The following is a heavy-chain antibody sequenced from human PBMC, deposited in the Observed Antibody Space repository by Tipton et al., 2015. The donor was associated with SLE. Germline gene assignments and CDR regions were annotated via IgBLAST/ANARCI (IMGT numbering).Heavy chain of an antibody. Sequence: AGLVKPSETPSLTCAVYGGSFSGYYWSWIRQPPGKGLEWIGEINHSGSTNYNPSLKSQVTISVDTSKNQFSLKLSSVTAADTAVYYCARGVTVMVWGYWGQGTLVTVSS. CDR3: ARGVTVMVWGY. D-gene: IGHD3-10*01. CDR2: INHSGST. V-gene: IGHV4-34*01. CDR1: GGSFSGYY. J-gene: IGHJ4*02.